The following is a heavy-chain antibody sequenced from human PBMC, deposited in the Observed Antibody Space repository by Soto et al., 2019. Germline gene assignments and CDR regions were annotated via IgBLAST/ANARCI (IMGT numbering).Heavy chain of an antibody. J-gene: IGHJ3*02. D-gene: IGHD1-26*01. CDR2: ISYDGSNK. CDR1: GFTFSSYG. CDR3: AKDRVIGWELLSDAFDI. V-gene: IGHV3-30*18. Sequence: GGSLRLSCAASGFTFSSYGMHWVRQAPGKGLEWVAVISYDGSNKYYADSVKGRFTISRDNSKNTLYLQMNSLRAEDTAVYYCAKDRVIGWELLSDAFDIWGQGTMVTVSS.